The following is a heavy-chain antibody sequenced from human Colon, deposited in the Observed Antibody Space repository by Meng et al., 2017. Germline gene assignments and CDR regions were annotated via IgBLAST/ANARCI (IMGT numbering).Heavy chain of an antibody. CDR3: ARGAVDIDY. CDR1: GGTFTTYT. CDR2: IIPLTGTT. D-gene: IGHD2-15*01. Sequence: QLVQSGAEVKKAGSSVKVSCKASGGTFTTYTYTWIRQAPGQGLEWVGGIIPLTGTTKSTQRFQGRLTITADKTTNTVYMDLTSLRSDDTAVYFCARGAVDIDYWGQGTLVTVSS. J-gene: IGHJ4*02. V-gene: IGHV1-69*06.